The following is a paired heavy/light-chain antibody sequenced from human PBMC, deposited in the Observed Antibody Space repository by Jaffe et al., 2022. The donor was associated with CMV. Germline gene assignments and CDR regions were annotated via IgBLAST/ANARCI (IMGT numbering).Heavy chain of an antibody. Sequence: EVQLVESGGGLVQPGGSLRLSCAASGFRFTNYAMSWVRQAPGKGLEWVSVISGGGSSTYYADSVKGRFSIARDKFDNTLYLQMNSLRAEDTAVYYCARGGAAATYYYYMDVWGKGTTVTVSS. V-gene: IGHV3-23*04. J-gene: IGHJ6*03. CDR2: ISGGGSST. CDR3: ARGGAAATYYYYMDV. CDR1: GFRFTNYA. D-gene: IGHD6-13*01.
Light chain of an antibody. Sequence: EIVLTQSPATLSLSPGERATLSCRASQSVNNFLAWYQQKPGQAPRLLIYDGSNRATGIPARFSGSGSGTDFTLTISSLEPEDFALYYCQQRSYRYTFGQGTKLEVK. CDR2: DGS. CDR3: QQRSYRYT. J-gene: IGKJ2*01. CDR1: QSVNNF. V-gene: IGKV3-11*01.